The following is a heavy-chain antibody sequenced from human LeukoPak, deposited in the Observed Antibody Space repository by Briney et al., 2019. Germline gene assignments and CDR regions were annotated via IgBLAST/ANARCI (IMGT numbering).Heavy chain of an antibody. J-gene: IGHJ4*02. CDR2: IIPILGIA. D-gene: IGHD5-24*01. CDR1: GGTFSSYA. V-gene: IGHV1-69*04. Sequence: SVKVSCKASGGTFSSYAISWVRQAPGQGLEWMGRIIPILGIANYAQKFQGRVMITADKSTSTAYMELSSLRSEDTAVYYCADIEEEMATDYWGQGTLVTVSS. CDR3: ADIEEEMATDY.